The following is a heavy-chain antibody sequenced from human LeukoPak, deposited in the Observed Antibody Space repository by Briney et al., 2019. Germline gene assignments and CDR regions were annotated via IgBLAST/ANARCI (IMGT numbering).Heavy chain of an antibody. CDR3: ARDRPSRWLQQNFDY. V-gene: IGHV3-7*01. J-gene: IGHJ4*02. CDR1: GFTFSSYW. Sequence: GGSLRLSCAASGFTFSSYWMSWVRQAPGKGLEWVANIKQDGSEKYYVDSVKGRFTISRDNAKNSLYLQMNSLRAEDTAVYYCARDRPSRWLQQNFDYWGQGTLVTVSS. D-gene: IGHD5-24*01. CDR2: IKQDGSEK.